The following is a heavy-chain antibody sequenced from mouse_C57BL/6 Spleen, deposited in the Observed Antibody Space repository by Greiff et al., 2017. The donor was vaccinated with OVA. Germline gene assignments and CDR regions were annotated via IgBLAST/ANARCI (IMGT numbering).Heavy chain of an antibody. J-gene: IGHJ2*01. D-gene: IGHD1-1*01. CDR3: ARSYGSSYFDY. CDR2: ISDGGSYT. V-gene: IGHV5-4*03. CDR1: GFTFSSYA. Sequence: EVMLVESGGGLVKPGGSLKLSCAASGFTFSSYAMSWVRQTPEKRLEWVATISDGGSYTYYPDNLKGRFTITRDKAKNNRYLQMSHLKSEDTAMYFCARSYGSSYFDYWGQGTTLTVSS.